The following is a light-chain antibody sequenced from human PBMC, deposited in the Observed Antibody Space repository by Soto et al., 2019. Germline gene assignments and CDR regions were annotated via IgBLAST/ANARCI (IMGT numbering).Light chain of an antibody. CDR3: QQRSNWPLT. Sequence: EIVLTQSPATLSLSPGERATLSCRASQSVSSYLAWYQQKPGQAPRLLIYDASNMATGIPARFSGSGSGTYFTLTISSLEPEDFAVYYCQQRSNWPLTFGPGTKVDIK. V-gene: IGKV3-11*01. CDR1: QSVSSY. J-gene: IGKJ3*01. CDR2: DAS.